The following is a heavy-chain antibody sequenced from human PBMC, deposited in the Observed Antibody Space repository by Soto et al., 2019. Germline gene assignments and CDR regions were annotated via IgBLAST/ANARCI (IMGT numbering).Heavy chain of an antibody. CDR1: GFSLSTSGMC. CDR2: IDWDDDN. Sequence: SGPTLVNTTHTLTLTCTFSGFSLSTSGMCVSWIRQPPGKALERLALIDWDDDNYYSTSLKTRLTISKDTSKNQEVLTMTNMDPVDTATYYCARIRSDYDSSGPYGIDVWGQGTTVTVSS. V-gene: IGHV2-70*01. CDR3: ARIRSDYDSSGPYGIDV. D-gene: IGHD3-22*01. J-gene: IGHJ6*02.